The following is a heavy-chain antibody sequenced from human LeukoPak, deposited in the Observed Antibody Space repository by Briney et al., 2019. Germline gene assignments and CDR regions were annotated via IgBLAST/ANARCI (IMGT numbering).Heavy chain of an antibody. CDR1: GYTFTGYY. J-gene: IGHJ6*02. V-gene: IGHV1-2*02. Sequence: ASVKVSCTASGYTFTGYYMHWVRQAPGHELEWMGWINPNSGGTNYAQKFQGRVTMTRDTSTSTVYMELSSLRSEDTAVYYCARGGAYDFWSGFGGRNYYYYGMDVWGQGTTVTVSS. CDR2: INPNSGGT. CDR3: ARGGAYDFWSGFGGRNYYYYGMDV. D-gene: IGHD3-3*01.